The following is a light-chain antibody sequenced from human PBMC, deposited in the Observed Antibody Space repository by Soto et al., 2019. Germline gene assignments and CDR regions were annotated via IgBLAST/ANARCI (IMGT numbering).Light chain of an antibody. J-gene: IGLJ3*02. CDR1: SSDVGDYNY. CDR3: SSYTSSTTVV. CDR2: DVT. Sequence: QSVLTQPASVSGSPGQSITISCTGTSSDVGDYNYVSWYQHHPGKAPKLIIYDVTNRPSGISNRFSGSKSGNTASLTISGLQAEDEADYHCSSYTSSTTVVFGGGTKLTVL. V-gene: IGLV2-14*03.